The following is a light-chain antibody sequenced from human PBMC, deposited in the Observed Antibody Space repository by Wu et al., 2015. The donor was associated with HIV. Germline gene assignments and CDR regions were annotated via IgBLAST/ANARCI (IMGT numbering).Light chain of an antibody. J-gene: IGKJ5*01. CDR1: QSVSSTY. V-gene: IGKV3D-20*02. CDR2: GVS. CDR3: QQRLNWPPVT. Sequence: EIVLTQSPGTLSLSPGERATLSCRASQSVSSTYLAWYQQKPGQAPRLLIYGVSSRATGIPDRFSGSGSGTDFTLTISRLEPEDFAVYFCQQRLNWPPVTFGQGTRLEIK.